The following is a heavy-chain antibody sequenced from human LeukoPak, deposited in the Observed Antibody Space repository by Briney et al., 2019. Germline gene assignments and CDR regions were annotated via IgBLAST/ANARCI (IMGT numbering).Heavy chain of an antibody. V-gene: IGHV3-43*02. Sequence: PGGSLRLSCAASGFTFDDYGMHWVRQTPGKGLEWVSLISGGGSDTFYADFVKGRLTISRDNSKKSLYLQMNSLRSEDTALYFCAKDRLYSGTTFDYWGQGTLVTVSS. J-gene: IGHJ4*02. CDR3: AKDRLYSGTTFDY. CDR2: ISGGGSDT. D-gene: IGHD1-1*01. CDR1: GFTFDDYG.